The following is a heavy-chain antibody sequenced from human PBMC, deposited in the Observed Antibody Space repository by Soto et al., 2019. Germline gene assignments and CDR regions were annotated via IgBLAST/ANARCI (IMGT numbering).Heavy chain of an antibody. Sequence: GGSLRLSCAASGFTFNIYAMSWVRQAPGKGLEWVSAISGSGDNTYYADSVKGRFTISRDNSKNTLYLQMSSLRAGDTAVYYCAKDYRFLEWLFPHNEFDYWGQGTLVTVSS. D-gene: IGHD3-3*01. CDR2: ISGSGDNT. V-gene: IGHV3-23*01. J-gene: IGHJ4*02. CDR3: AKDYRFLEWLFPHNEFDY. CDR1: GFTFNIYA.